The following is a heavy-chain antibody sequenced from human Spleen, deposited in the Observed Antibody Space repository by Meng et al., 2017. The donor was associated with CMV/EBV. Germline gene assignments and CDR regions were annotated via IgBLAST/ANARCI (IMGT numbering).Heavy chain of an antibody. V-gene: IGHV1-2*02. CDR2: ISLNSGGT. CDR1: GYAFTNYG. D-gene: IGHD1/OR15-1a*01. J-gene: IGHJ6*02. CDR3: ARNPNKSQRNEPYAMDV. Sequence: ASVKVSCKASGYAFTNYGISWVRQAPGQGLEWMGWISLNSGGTNYAQKFQDRVTLTRDTSIRTAYMELSRLRSDDTAVYYCARNPNKSQRNEPYAMDVWGQGTTVTVSS.